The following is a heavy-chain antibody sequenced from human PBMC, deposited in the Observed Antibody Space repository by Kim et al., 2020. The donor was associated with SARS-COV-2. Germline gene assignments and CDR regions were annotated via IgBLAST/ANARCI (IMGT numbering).Heavy chain of an antibody. CDR2: ISSSSSYI. V-gene: IGHV3-21*01. CDR3: ARDTRKWELPFDY. D-gene: IGHD1-26*01. CDR1: GFTFSSYS. Sequence: GGSLRLSCAASGFTFSSYSMNWVRQAPGKGLEWVSSISSSSSYIYYADSVKGRFTISRDNAKNSLYLQMNSLRAEDTAVYYCARDTRKWELPFDYWGQGTLVTVSS. J-gene: IGHJ4*02.